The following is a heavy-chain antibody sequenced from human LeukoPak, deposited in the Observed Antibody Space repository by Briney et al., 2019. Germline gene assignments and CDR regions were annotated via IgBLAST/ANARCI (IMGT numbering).Heavy chain of an antibody. CDR1: GYSISSGYY. CDR2: IYHSGST. V-gene: IGHV4-38-2*01. D-gene: IGHD7-27*01. J-gene: IGHJ4*02. Sequence: SETLSLTCAASGYSISSGYYWGWIRQPPGKGLEWIGSIYHSGSTYYNPSLKSRVTISVDTSKNQFSLKLNSVTAADTAVYYCARVDNWGFYFDYWGQGTLVTVSS. CDR3: ARVDNWGFYFDY.